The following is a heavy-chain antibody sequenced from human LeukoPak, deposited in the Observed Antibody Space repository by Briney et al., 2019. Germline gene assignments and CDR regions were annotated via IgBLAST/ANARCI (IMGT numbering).Heavy chain of an antibody. CDR1: GHTFTGYY. CDR3: ARDSRFGELLFAFDI. V-gene: IGHV1-2*02. J-gene: IGHJ3*02. D-gene: IGHD3-10*01. Sequence: GASVKVSCKASGHTFTGYYMHWVRQAPGQGLEWMGWINPNSGGTNYAQKFQGRVTMTRDTSISTAYMELSRLRSDDTAVYYCARDSRFGELLFAFDIWGQGTMVTVSS. CDR2: INPNSGGT.